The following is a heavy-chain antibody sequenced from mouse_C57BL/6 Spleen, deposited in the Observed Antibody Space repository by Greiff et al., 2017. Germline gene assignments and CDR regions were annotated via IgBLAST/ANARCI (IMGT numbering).Heavy chain of an antibody. CDR3: ARRGYDYDQGLFAY. Sequence: QVQLQQSGAELVKPGASVKMSCKASGYTFTTYPIEWMKQNHGKSLEWIGNFHPYNDDTKYNEKFKGKATLTVEKSSSTVYFGLSRLTSDDSAVYYCARRGYDYDQGLFAYWGQGTLVTVSA. CDR2: FHPYNDDT. CDR1: GYTFTTYP. V-gene: IGHV1-47*01. D-gene: IGHD2-4*01. J-gene: IGHJ3*01.